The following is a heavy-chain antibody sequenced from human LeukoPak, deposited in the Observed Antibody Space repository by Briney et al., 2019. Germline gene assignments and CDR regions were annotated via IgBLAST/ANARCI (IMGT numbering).Heavy chain of an antibody. CDR3: ARGGGISGKYQLPTYYYYYGMDV. CDR1: GGSFSGYY. D-gene: IGHD2-2*01. V-gene: IGHV4-34*01. J-gene: IGHJ6*02. Sequence: SETLSLTCAVYGGSFSGYYWSWIRQPPGKGLEWIGEINHSGSTNCNPSLKSRVTISVDTSKNQFSLKLSSVTAADTAVYYCARGGGISGKYQLPTYYYYYGMDVWGQGTTVTVSS. CDR2: INHSGST.